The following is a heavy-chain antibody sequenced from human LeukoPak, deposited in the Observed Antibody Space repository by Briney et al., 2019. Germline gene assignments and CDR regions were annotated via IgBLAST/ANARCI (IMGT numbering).Heavy chain of an antibody. CDR3: ARGAGTPSSTSYNWFDP. J-gene: IGHJ5*02. CDR1: GYTFSDYY. CDR2: INPDSGGT. D-gene: IGHD2-2*01. V-gene: IGHV1-2*02. Sequence: ASVTVSYKASGYTFSDYYMHWVRQAPGQGLEGMGGINPDSGGTNYAQTFQGRVTMTRDTSITTAYMEVSSLRSDDTAVYYCARGAGTPSSTSYNWFDPWDQGTLVTVSS.